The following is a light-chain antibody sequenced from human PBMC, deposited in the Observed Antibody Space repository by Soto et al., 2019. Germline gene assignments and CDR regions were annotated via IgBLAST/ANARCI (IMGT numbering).Light chain of an antibody. CDR1: QIIGTN. Sequence: ENVLTQSPATLSVSPGXRATLSCRTSQIIGTNLAWYQQKPGQAPRLLIYGAFIRAPGFPVRFRGTGSGSEFTLTISSLQSEDGALYYCQQHDKWPYTFGQGTKVDIK. CDR3: QQHDKWPYT. V-gene: IGKV3-15*01. CDR2: GAF. J-gene: IGKJ2*01.